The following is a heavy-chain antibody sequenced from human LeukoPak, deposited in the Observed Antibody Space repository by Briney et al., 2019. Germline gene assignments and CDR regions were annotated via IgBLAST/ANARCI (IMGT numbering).Heavy chain of an antibody. J-gene: IGHJ4*02. CDR3: ARDHRRAYTGYDMVDY. Sequence: GASVKDSCKASGYTFAAHYIYWVRQAPGQGLEWMWWLNPITVVTRYAQKLQGSLTLPRGTSISTAYIDLSRLKSDDTAVYYCARDHRRAYTGYDMVDYWGQGTLVTVSS. D-gene: IGHD5-12*01. CDR1: GYTFAAHY. V-gene: IGHV1-2*02. CDR2: LNPITVVT.